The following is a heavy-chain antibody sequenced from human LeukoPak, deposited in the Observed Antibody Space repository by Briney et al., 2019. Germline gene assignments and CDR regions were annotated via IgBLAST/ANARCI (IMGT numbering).Heavy chain of an antibody. Sequence: GESLKISCKGSGYSFTSYWIGWVRQMPGKGLEWMGIIYPGDSDTRYSPSFQGQVTISADKSISTAYLQWSSLKASDTAMSYCARLSRSAVVVVAATYFDYWGQGTLVTVSS. CDR2: IYPGDSDT. D-gene: IGHD2-15*01. CDR3: ARLSRSAVVVVAATYFDY. V-gene: IGHV5-51*01. CDR1: GYSFTSYW. J-gene: IGHJ4*02.